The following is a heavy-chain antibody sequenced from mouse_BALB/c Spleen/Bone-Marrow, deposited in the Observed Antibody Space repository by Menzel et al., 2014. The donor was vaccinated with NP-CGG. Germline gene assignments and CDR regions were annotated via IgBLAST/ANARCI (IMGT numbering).Heavy chain of an antibody. CDR3: VSYPFAY. J-gene: IGHJ3*01. CDR1: GFTFNTYA. V-gene: IGHV10-1*02. CDR2: IRSENNNFAT. Sequence: EVMLVESGGGLVQPKGSLKLSCAASGFTFNTYAMNWVRQAPGKGLEWVARIRSENNNFATYYADSVKDRFTISRDDSQSMLYLQMINLKTEDTAMYYCVSYPFAYWGQGTLVTVSA.